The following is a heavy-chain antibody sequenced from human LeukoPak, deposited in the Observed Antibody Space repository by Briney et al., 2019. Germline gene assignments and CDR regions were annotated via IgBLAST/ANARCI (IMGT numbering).Heavy chain of an antibody. CDR1: GYTFTSYY. D-gene: IGHD4-17*01. CDR3: ARGRGMTTVTR. CDR2: INPSGGST. V-gene: IGHV1-46*01. Sequence: ASVKVSCKASGYTFTSYYMHWVRQAPGQGLEWMGIINPSGGSTSYAQKFQGRVAMTRDMSTSTVYMELSSLRSEDTAVYYCARGRGMTTVTRWGQGTLVTVSS. J-gene: IGHJ4*02.